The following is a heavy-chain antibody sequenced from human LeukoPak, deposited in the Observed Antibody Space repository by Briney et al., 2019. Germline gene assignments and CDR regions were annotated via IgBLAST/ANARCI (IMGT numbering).Heavy chain of an antibody. D-gene: IGHD3-22*01. CDR1: GFTFSSYA. CDR2: ISYDGSNK. CDR3: ARVLKTTHYDIGAFDY. J-gene: IGHJ4*02. V-gene: IGHV3-30*14. Sequence: GGSLRLSCAASGFTFSSYAMHWVRQAPGKGLEWVAVISYDGSNKYYADSVKGRFTISRDNSKNTVYLQMNNLRAEDTAVYYCARVLKTTHYDIGAFDYWGQGTLVSVSS.